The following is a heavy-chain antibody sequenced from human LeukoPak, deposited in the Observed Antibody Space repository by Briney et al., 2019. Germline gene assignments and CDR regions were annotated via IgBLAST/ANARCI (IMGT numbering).Heavy chain of an antibody. J-gene: IGHJ4*02. CDR2: VSGSGDRT. D-gene: IGHD3-10*01. CDR3: ANSRGYGSGNL. CDR1: GFTFSSYS. Sequence: GGSLRLSCAASGFTFSSYSMSWVRQAPGKGLEWISAVSGSGDRTYYAGSVKGRFTISRDNSKNIVYLRMNSLRAEDTAVYFCANSRGYGSGNLWGQGTLVTVSS. V-gene: IGHV3-23*01.